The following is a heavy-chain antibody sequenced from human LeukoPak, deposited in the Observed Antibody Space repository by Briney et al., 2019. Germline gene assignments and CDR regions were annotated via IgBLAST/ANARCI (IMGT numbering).Heavy chain of an antibody. CDR2: ISSSSSTT. Sequence: GGSLRLSCAASGFSFSNYAMSWVRQAPGKGLEWVSYISSSSSTTYYADSVKGRFTVSRDNSKNTLYLQMNSLRAEDTAVYYCAKDGQILWEPIDYLDYWGQGTLVTVSS. J-gene: IGHJ4*02. CDR3: AKDGQILWEPIDYLDY. V-gene: IGHV3-23*01. CDR1: GFSFSNYA. D-gene: IGHD1-26*01.